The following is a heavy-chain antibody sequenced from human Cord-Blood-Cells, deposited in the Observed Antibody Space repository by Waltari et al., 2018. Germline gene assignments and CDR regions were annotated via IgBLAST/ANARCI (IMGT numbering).Heavy chain of an antibody. CDR1: EDTFSSDA. D-gene: IGHD3-10*01. V-gene: IGHV1-69*01. CDR3: AREESPLLEGRVDV. CDR2: EIPIVAPA. J-gene: IGHJ6*04. Sequence: QVQLRQSGAVVKKPSSSVKVSCKASEDTFSSDAISWVRQAPGQGLEWMGAEIPIVAPAHYAWYFHGRVSYTADESTSTVYMGLRSLSSQHAAVYYCAREESPLLEGRVDVWGKWTTVTVSS.